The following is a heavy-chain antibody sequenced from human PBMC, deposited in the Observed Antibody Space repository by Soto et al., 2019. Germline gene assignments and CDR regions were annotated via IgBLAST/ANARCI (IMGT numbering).Heavy chain of an antibody. CDR3: TGIAAAGHYYYYGMDV. Sequence: QVQLQQWGAGLLKPSETLSLTCAVYGGSFSGYYWSWIRQPPGKGLEWIGEINHSGSTNYNPSLKSRVTISVDTSKNQFSLNLSSVTAADTAVYYCTGIAAAGHYYYYGMDVWGQGTTVTVSS. CDR2: INHSGST. CDR1: GGSFSGYY. D-gene: IGHD6-13*01. V-gene: IGHV4-34*01. J-gene: IGHJ6*02.